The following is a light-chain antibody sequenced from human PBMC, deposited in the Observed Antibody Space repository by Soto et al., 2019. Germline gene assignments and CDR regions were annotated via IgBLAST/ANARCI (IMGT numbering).Light chain of an antibody. CDR2: EVS. Sequence: QSVLTQPASVSGSPGQSITISCTGTSSDVGAYNYVSWFQQHPGKAPTLIISEVSNRPPGVSNRFSGSKSGNAASLTISGLQAEDEADYFCFSFTTDWTHVFGTGTKLTVL. V-gene: IGLV2-14*01. CDR1: SSDVGAYNY. J-gene: IGLJ1*01. CDR3: FSFTTDWTHV.